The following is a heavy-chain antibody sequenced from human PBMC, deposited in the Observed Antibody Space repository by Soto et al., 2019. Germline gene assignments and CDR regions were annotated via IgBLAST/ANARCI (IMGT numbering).Heavy chain of an antibody. CDR2: ITWNSGSR. CDR3: VKAAWVTGTQYYFDH. D-gene: IGHD2-21*02. V-gene: IGHV3-9*01. J-gene: IGHJ4*02. Sequence: EVQLVESGGGLVQPGRSLRLSCAASGFTFDDFAMYWVRQAPGKGLEWVSGITWNSGSRAYADSVQGRFTISRDNAKNSLYLLMNSLRAEDTALYYCVKAAWVTGTQYYFDHWGQGTLVTVSS. CDR1: GFTFDDFA.